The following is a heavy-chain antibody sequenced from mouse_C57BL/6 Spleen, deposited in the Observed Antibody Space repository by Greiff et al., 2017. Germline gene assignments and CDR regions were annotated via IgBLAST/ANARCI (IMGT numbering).Heavy chain of an antibody. CDR2: IYPGDGDT. CDR3: ARDTTEGRNRWYAMDY. Sequence: QVQLQQSGAELVKPGASVKISCKASGYAFSSYWMNWVKQRPGKGLEWIGQIYPGDGDTNYNGKFKGKATLTADKSSSTAYMQLSSLTSEDSAVYCCARDTTEGRNRWYAMDYWGQGTSVTVSS. V-gene: IGHV1-80*01. CDR1: GYAFSSYW. D-gene: IGHD1-1*01. J-gene: IGHJ4*01.